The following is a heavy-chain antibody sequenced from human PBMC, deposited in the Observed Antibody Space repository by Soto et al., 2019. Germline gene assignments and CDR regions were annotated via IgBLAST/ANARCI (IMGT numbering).Heavy chain of an antibody. Sequence: EVQLLESGGGLVQPGGSLRLSCAASGFTFSSYAMSWVRQAPGKGLEWVSAISGSGGSTYYADSVKGRFTISRDNSKNTLYLQMNSLRAEDTDVYYCAKGLWFGELFSRFDYWGQGTLVTVSS. J-gene: IGHJ4*02. V-gene: IGHV3-23*01. CDR2: ISGSGGST. CDR3: AKGLWFGELFSRFDY. CDR1: GFTFSSYA. D-gene: IGHD3-10*01.